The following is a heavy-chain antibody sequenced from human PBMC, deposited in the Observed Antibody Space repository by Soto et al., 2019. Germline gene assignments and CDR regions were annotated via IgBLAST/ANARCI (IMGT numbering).Heavy chain of an antibody. Sequence: ASVKVSCKASGYTFTSYGISWVRQAPGQGLEWMGWISAYNGNTNYAQKLQGRVTMTTDTSTSTAYMELRSLRSDDTAVYYCAREMGQQRLVQPYYYYGMDVWGQGTTVTVSS. CDR1: GYTFTSYG. D-gene: IGHD6-13*01. V-gene: IGHV1-18*04. CDR2: ISAYNGNT. J-gene: IGHJ6*02. CDR3: AREMGQQRLVQPYYYYGMDV.